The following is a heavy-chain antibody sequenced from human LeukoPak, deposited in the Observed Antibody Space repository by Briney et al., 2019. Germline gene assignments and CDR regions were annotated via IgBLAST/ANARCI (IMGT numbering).Heavy chain of an antibody. Sequence: GGSLRLSCAASGFTVSSNYMSWVRQAPGKGLEWVSVIYSGGSTYYADSVKGRFTISRDNSKNTLYLQMNSLRAEDTAVYYCARDGDHYYGSGRRICYFDYWGQGTLVTVSS. D-gene: IGHD3-10*01. CDR3: ARDGDHYYGSGRRICYFDY. CDR1: GFTVSSNY. J-gene: IGHJ4*02. CDR2: IYSGGST. V-gene: IGHV3-66*01.